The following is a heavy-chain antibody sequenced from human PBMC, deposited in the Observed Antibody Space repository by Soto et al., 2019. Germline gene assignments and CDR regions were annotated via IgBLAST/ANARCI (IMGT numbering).Heavy chain of an antibody. CDR2: IYYSGST. J-gene: IGHJ6*02. D-gene: IGHD5-12*01. V-gene: IGHV4-59*01. CDR3: ARAYGGFDNGLDV. CDR1: GDSIRSYY. Sequence: SETLSLTCTVSGDSIRSYYWTWIRQPPGKGLELIGYIYYSGSTRYNPSLKSRVTISVDMSKDQFSLKLSSVIAADTAVYYCARAYGGFDNGLDVWGQGTAVTVSS.